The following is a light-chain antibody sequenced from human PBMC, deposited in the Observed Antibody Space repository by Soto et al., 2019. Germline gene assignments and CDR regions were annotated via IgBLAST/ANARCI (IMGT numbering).Light chain of an antibody. CDR2: DAS. Sequence: DIQMTQSPSSLSASVGDRVIITCQASQDISNYLNWYQQKPGKAPKLLIYDASNLETGVPSRFSGSGSGTDFTFTISSLQPEDIATYYCQQYDNLLTITFGQGTRLEIK. CDR1: QDISNY. J-gene: IGKJ5*01. CDR3: QQYDNLLTIT. V-gene: IGKV1-33*01.